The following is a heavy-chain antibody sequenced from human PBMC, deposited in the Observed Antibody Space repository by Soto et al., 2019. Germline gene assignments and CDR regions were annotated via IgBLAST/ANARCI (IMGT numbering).Heavy chain of an antibody. D-gene: IGHD3-22*01. Sequence: QVQLVESGGGVVQPGRSLRLTCAASGFIFSGSGMHWVRQAPGKGLEWVALISYDGSRTYYADSERDRFTISRDKGQNTLYLQMNSLGAEDTAVFFCGRCVGGSRYDNSGKDASWGQGTVVIVSS. J-gene: IGHJ4*02. CDR3: GRCVGGSRYDNSGKDAS. CDR1: GFIFSGSG. V-gene: IGHV3-30*03. CDR2: ISYDGSRT.